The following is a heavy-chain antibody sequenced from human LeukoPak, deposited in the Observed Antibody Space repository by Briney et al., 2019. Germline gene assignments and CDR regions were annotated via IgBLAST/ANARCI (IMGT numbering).Heavy chain of an antibody. CDR1: GYTFTSYD. Sequence: ASVKVSCKASGYTFTSYDISWVRQAPGQGLEWMGGIIPIFGTANYAQKFQGRVTITTDESTSTAYMELSSLRSEDTAVYYCARAVDYDSSGYYYWGQGTLVTVSS. V-gene: IGHV1-69*05. D-gene: IGHD3-22*01. CDR3: ARAVDYDSSGYYY. J-gene: IGHJ4*02. CDR2: IIPIFGTA.